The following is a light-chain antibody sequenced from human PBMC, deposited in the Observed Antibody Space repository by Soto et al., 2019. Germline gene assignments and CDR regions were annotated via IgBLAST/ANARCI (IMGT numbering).Light chain of an antibody. CDR2: WAS. CDR3: QQYYTTPLT. J-gene: IGKJ4*01. V-gene: IGKV4-1*01. Sequence: DIVMAQSPDSLAVSLGGRATINCKSSQSVLCSSSNKNYLAWYQQKPGQPPKLLIYWASTRESGVPDRFSGSGSGTDFTLTISSLQAEDVAVYYCQQYYTTPLTFVGGTKVEIK. CDR1: QSVLCSSSNKNY.